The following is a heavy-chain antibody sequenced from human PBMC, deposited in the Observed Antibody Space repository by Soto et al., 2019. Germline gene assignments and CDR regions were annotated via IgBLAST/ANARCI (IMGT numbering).Heavy chain of an antibody. Sequence: EMQLLESGGGLVQPGGSLRLSCTASGFIFSNYAMNWARQAPGKGLEWVSLISATGDSTYYAASVKGRFSISRDNSKNTMYMQMNSLRAEDTAIYYCAKDKMGAFDIWGQGTMVTVSS. CDR3: AKDKMGAFDI. CDR1: GFIFSNYA. V-gene: IGHV3-23*01. CDR2: ISATGDST. D-gene: IGHD3-16*01. J-gene: IGHJ3*02.